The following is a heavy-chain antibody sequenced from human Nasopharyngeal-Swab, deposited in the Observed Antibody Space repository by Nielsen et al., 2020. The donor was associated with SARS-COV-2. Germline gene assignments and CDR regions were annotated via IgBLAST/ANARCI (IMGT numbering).Heavy chain of an antibody. D-gene: IGHD3-9*01. CDR1: GGPITSRSSY. CDR3: ARAGVDTSTGSSGECFDY. Sequence: SETLSLTCTVSGGPITSRSSYWGWIRQPPGKGLEWIGSIYYSESTYYTPSLESRVTISVDTSKNQFSLKLRSVTAADTAVYYCARAGVDTSTGSSGECFDYWGQGILVTASS. CDR2: IYYSEST. V-gene: IGHV4-39*01. J-gene: IGHJ4*02.